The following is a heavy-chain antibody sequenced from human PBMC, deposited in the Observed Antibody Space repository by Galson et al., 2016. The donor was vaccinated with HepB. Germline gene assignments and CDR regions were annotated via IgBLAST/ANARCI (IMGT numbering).Heavy chain of an antibody. J-gene: IGHJ2*01. CDR3: ARGSTWDWHCDL. Sequence: SETLSLTCTVSGGSISAYYWIWIRQPPGKGLEWIGYIHDSGTTKYKPSLPSRLTMSIDTSEKQFSLKVRYVTAADTAVYYCARGSTWDWHCDLWGRGTLVTVSS. D-gene: IGHD6-13*01. V-gene: IGHV4-59*01. CDR2: IHDSGTT. CDR1: GGSISAYY.